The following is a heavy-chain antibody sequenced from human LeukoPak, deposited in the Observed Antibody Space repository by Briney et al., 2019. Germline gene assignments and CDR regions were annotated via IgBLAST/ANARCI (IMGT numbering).Heavy chain of an antibody. CDR1: GFTFNSYA. D-gene: IGHD2-21*01. V-gene: IGHV3-23*01. J-gene: IGHJ4*02. Sequence: GGSLRLSCAASGFTFNSYAMSWVRQAPGKGPEWVSTIYYAGGDTYYADSVKGRFTVSRDNINNALHLQMDSLRVEDTAVYYCAKDHGAAVVPRRFDYWGRGTLVTVSS. CDR2: IYYAGGDT. CDR3: AKDHGAAVVPRRFDY.